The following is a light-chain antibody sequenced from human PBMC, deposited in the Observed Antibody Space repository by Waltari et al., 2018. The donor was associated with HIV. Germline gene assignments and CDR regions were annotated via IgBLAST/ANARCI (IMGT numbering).Light chain of an antibody. V-gene: IGLV2-14*01. J-gene: IGLJ2*01. CDR2: EVT. Sequence: QSALTQPASVSGSPGQSITLSCIGTNRDVGGSYSLSWYQQHPGKAPKLLIYEVTNRPSGISNRFSGSKSGNTASLTISGLQAEDEADYYCSSYTTTSTVVFGGGTKLTVL. CDR1: NRDVGGSYS. CDR3: SSYTTTSTVV.